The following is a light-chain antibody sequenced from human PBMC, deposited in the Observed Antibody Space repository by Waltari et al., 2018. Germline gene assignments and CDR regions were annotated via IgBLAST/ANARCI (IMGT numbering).Light chain of an antibody. CDR2: GAS. Sequence: EIVLTQSPGTLSLSPGERATLSCRASQSVTRTLAWYQQKPGQALRLLIYGASNRATGIPDRFSGSGSGTDFSLTISRLEPEDFAVYYCQHYLRLPATFGQGTKVEIK. J-gene: IGKJ1*01. V-gene: IGKV3-20*01. CDR1: QSVTRT. CDR3: QHYLRLPAT.